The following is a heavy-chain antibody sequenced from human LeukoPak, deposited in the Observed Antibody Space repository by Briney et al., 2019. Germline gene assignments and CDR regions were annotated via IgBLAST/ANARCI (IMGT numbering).Heavy chain of an antibody. D-gene: IGHD2-21*02. CDR1: GFTFSSYA. V-gene: IGHV3-23*01. CDR2: ISGSGGST. J-gene: IGHJ4*02. CDR3: AKDRAYCGGDCYPGSDFDY. Sequence: GGSLRLSCAASGFTFSSYAMSWVRQAPGKGLEWVSAISGSGGSTYYADSVKGRFTISRDNSKHTLYLQMNSLRAEDTAVYYCAKDRAYCGGDCYPGSDFDYWGQGTLVTVSS.